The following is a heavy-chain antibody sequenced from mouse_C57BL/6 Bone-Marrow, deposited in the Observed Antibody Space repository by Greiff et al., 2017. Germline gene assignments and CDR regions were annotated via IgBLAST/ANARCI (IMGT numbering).Heavy chain of an antibody. CDR1: GYTFTSYW. Sequence: VKLMESGAELVKPGASVKLSCKASGYTFTSYWMPWVKQRPGRGLEWIGRIDPNSGGTNYNEKFKSKATLTVDKPSSTAYMQLSSLTSEDSAVYNWDGSSRRYFDYWGQGTTLTVSS. V-gene: IGHV1-72*01. D-gene: IGHD1-1*01. J-gene: IGHJ2*01. CDR2: IDPNSGGT. CDR3: DGSSRRYFDY.